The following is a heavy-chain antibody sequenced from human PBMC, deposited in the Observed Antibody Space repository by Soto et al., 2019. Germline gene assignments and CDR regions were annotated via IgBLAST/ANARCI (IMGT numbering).Heavy chain of an antibody. V-gene: IGHV3-23*01. CDR3: RKRNSKWVTGAAFAI. J-gene: IGHJ3*02. D-gene: IGHD1-20*01. CDR1: GCTFNNYA. Sequence: EVQLLESGGGVVQPGGSLRLSCAASGCTFNNYALNWVRHAPGKGLVWVSSIRGTGGSTFYAGSAKGRFTISRDHSKNTLFQQTTSLRAEYTAEYYCRKRNSKWVTGAAFAISGQATMVTVSS. CDR2: IRGTGGST.